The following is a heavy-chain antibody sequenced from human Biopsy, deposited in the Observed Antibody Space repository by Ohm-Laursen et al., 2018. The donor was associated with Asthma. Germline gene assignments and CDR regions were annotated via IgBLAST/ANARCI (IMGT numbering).Heavy chain of an antibody. D-gene: IGHD3-3*02. Sequence: GSLRLSCSASGFTFSTYWMSWGRQTPGKGLEWVATINGDGSQKSYVDSVTGRFTISRDNAKNSLYLQMNSLRAEDTAVYYCARTFHFWSPYHAEHYQLWGQGTLVTVSS. J-gene: IGHJ1*01. V-gene: IGHV3-7*01. CDR3: ARTFHFWSPYHAEHYQL. CDR1: GFTFSTYW. CDR2: INGDGSQK.